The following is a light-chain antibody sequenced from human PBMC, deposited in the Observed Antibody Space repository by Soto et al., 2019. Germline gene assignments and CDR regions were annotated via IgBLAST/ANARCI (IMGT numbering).Light chain of an antibody. V-gene: IGKV3-11*01. CDR3: QQRNSWPLT. J-gene: IGKJ4*01. CDR2: DAS. Sequence: EIVVTQSPATLSLSPGERATLSCRANQSIRNYLAWYQKKPGPSPRLLIYDASNRATDIPARFSGSGSGTDFTLTISSLAPEDFAIYYCQQRNSWPLTFGGGTKVEIK. CDR1: QSIRNY.